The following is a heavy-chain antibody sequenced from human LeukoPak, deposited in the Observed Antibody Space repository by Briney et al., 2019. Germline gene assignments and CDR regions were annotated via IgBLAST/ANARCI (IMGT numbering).Heavy chain of an antibody. CDR2: TYRRSKWYN. CDR1: GDSVSSNTAA. CDR3: ARESVGGSVFWFDP. J-gene: IGHJ5*02. Sequence: SQTLLLTCAISGDSVSSNTAAWNWIRQFPSRGLEWLGRTYRRSKWYNDYAVSVKSRISINPDTSKNQFSLQLNSVTPEDTAVYYCARESVGGSVFWFDPWGQGTLVTVSS. D-gene: IGHD1-26*01. V-gene: IGHV6-1*01.